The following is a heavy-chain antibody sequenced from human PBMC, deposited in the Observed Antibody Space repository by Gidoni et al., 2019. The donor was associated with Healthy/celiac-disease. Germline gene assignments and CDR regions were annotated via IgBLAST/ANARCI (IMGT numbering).Heavy chain of an antibody. CDR3: ARENNTPLREYGMDV. J-gene: IGHJ6*02. V-gene: IGHV5-10-1*03. CDR2: IDPSDSYT. CDR1: GYSFTSYW. Sequence: EVQLLQSGAEVQKPGESLRLSCQGSGYSFTSYWISWVRQMPWKGLELMGRIDPSDSYTNYSPSFQGHVTISADKSISTAYLQWSSLKASDTAMYYCARENNTPLREYGMDVGGQGTTVTVSS. D-gene: IGHD1-1*01.